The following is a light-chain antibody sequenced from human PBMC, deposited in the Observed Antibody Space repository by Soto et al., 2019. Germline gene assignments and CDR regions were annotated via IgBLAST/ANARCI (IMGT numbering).Light chain of an antibody. J-gene: IGKJ3*01. CDR3: QQYNNWPPLT. Sequence: EIVMTQSPATLSVSPGERATLSCRASQSVSSNLAWYQQKPGQAPRLLIYGASTRATGIPARFSGSGSGTAFTLTISSRPSEDFAVYYCQQYNNWPPLTFGPGTTVDIK. CDR2: GAS. V-gene: IGKV3D-15*01. CDR1: QSVSSN.